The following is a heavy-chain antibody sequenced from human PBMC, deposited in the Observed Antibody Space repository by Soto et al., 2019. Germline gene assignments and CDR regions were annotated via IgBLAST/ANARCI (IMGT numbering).Heavy chain of an antibody. J-gene: IGHJ4*02. CDR2: VLPVLGTT. D-gene: IGHD3-10*01. CDR1: GDRFTSYA. V-gene: IGHV1-69*18. Sequence: QVQLEQSGAEVKKPGSSVKVSCKASGDRFTSYAISWVRQAPGQGLEWVGTVLPVLGTTNYAQKLRGRVTITADESTSTAYMELGSRRSEDTAIYYCARDRADRGFDYWGQGTLVTVSS. CDR3: ARDRADRGFDY.